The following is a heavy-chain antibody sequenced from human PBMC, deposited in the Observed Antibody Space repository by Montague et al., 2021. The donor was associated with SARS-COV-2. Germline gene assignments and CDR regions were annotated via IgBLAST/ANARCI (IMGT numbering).Heavy chain of an antibody. V-gene: IGHV4-39*01. D-gene: IGHD3-10*01. CDR1: GGSISSSSYH. CDR3: ARHYGSGFDY. CDR2: IFYTGTT. J-gene: IGHJ4*02. Sequence: SETLSLTSTVSGGSISSSSYHWGWTRQPPGKGLDWIGNIFYTGTTYYNPSLKSRVTIFVDTSKNQFSLKLTSVAAADTAVYYCARHYGSGFDYWGQGTLLTVSS.